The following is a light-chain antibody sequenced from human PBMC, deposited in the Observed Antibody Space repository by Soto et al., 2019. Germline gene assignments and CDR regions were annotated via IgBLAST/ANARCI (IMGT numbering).Light chain of an antibody. J-gene: IGKJ5*01. Sequence: EIGMTQSPATLSVSPGERATLSCRASQSFISNFAWYQQKPGQAPRLLIYGASSRATGIPVRFSGSGSGTEFTLTISSLQSEDFAVYYCQQYYTWPLTFGQGTRLEIK. CDR3: QQYYTWPLT. V-gene: IGKV3-15*01. CDR1: QSFISN. CDR2: GAS.